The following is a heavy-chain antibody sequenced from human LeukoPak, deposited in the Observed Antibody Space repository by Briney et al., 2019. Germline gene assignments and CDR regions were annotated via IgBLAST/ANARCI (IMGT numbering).Heavy chain of an antibody. CDR1: GGTFSSYA. J-gene: IGHJ4*02. CDR2: IIPILGIA. Sequence: SVKVSCKASGGTFSSYAISWVRQAPGQGLEWMGRIIPILGIANYAQKFQGRVTITADKSTSTAYMELSSLRSEDTAVYCCASPPQFGDYWYFDYWGQGTLVTVSS. D-gene: IGHD4-17*01. V-gene: IGHV1-69*04. CDR3: ASPPQFGDYWYFDY.